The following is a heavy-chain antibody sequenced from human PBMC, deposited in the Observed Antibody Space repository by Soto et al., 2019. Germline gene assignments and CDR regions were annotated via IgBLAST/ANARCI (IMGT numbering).Heavy chain of an antibody. Sequence: GGSLRPSCADSGFTFSSYSMHWVRQAWMKGMEWVSSNTSSSRTIDCEDSVKARFTITTDYAKNSLHLQMNSLRYEYTAVYYCARDPAALGWYFDLWGRGTLVTVSS. V-gene: IGHV3-48*02. D-gene: IGHD6-13*01. CDR1: GFTFSSYS. CDR3: ARDPAALGWYFDL. J-gene: IGHJ2*01. CDR2: NTSSSRTI.